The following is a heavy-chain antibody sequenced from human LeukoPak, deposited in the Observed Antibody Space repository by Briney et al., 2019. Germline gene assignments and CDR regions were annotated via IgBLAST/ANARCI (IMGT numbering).Heavy chain of an antibody. D-gene: IGHD6-25*01. J-gene: IGHJ6*03. CDR3: ARRHRGGFYMDV. CDR1: GYTFTAQY. Sequence: GASVKVSCRASGYTFTAQYMHWVRQAPGQGLEWMGWISTNNDHTIYAEKFQDRVTMTADTSTSTAYMELRSLRSDDTAVFYCARRHRGGFYMDVWGKGTTVTVSS. V-gene: IGHV1-18*01. CDR2: ISTNNDHT.